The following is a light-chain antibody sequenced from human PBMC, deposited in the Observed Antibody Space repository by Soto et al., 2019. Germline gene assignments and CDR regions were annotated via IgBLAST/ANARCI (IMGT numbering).Light chain of an antibody. CDR3: GTCDSSLSGWV. J-gene: IGLJ3*02. Sequence: QSVLTQPPSVSTAPGQKVTISCSGSSSNIGNNYVSWYQQLPGTAPKLLIYENNRRPSGIPDRFSGSKSGTSATLGITGLQTGDEADYYCGTCDSSLSGWVFGGGTQLTVL. V-gene: IGLV1-51*02. CDR1: SSNIGNNY. CDR2: ENN.